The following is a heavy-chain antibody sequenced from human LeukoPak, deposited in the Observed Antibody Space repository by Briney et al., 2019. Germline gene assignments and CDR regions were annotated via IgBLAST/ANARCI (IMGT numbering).Heavy chain of an antibody. V-gene: IGHV1-24*01. D-gene: IGHD3-16*02. CDR1: GYTLTELS. CDR2: FDPEDSET. Sequence: ASVKVSCKVSGYTLTELSMHWVRQAPGKGLEWTGGFDPEDSETIYAQKFQGRVTMTEDTSTDTAYMELSSLRSEDTAVYYCATVSYDYVWGSYRSPLAAFDYWGQGTLVTVSS. CDR3: ATVSYDYVWGSYRSPLAAFDY. J-gene: IGHJ4*02.